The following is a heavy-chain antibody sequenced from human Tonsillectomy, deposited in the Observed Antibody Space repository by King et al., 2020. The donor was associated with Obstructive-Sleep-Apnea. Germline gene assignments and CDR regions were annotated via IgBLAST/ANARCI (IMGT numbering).Heavy chain of an antibody. CDR2: IYTSGNT. Sequence: QLQESGPGLVEPSETLSLTCTVSGASISSYYWSWLRQPAGKGLEWIGRIYTSGNTNYNPSLKSRVTMSVDTSKIQFSLKLNSVTAADTAVYYCARVGETTYYYYGMDVWGQGTTVTVSS. V-gene: IGHV4-4*07. J-gene: IGHJ6*02. CDR3: ARVGETTYYYYGMDV. D-gene: IGHD1-26*01. CDR1: GASISSYY.